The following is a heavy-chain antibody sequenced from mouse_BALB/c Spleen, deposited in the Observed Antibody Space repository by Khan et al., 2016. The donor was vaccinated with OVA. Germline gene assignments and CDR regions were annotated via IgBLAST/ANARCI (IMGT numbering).Heavy chain of an antibody. CDR1: GYTFTNYW. D-gene: IGHD3-1*01. V-gene: IGHV1-63*02. J-gene: IGHJ2*01. CDR3: ARRGAARATWDYFDY. CDR2: IYPGGGYT. Sequence: QVQLQQSGAELVRPGTSVKMSCKAAGYTFTNYWIGWVKQRPGHGLEWIGDIYPGGGYTNYNEKFKGKATLTADTSSSTAYMQLSSLTSGDSVIYYWARRGAARATWDYFDYWGQGTTLTGSS.